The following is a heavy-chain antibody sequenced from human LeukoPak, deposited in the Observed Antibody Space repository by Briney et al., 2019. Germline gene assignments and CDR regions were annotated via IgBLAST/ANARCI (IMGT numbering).Heavy chain of an antibody. CDR3: ACDNTGRTNGVCPDY. CDR2: INPDASST. D-gene: IGHD2-8*01. J-gene: IGHJ4*02. CDR1: GFTFSKYW. Sequence: PGGSLRLSCAASGFTFSKYWMHWVRQVPGKGLVWVSRINPDASSTIYADSVKGRFTISRDNARNTLYLEINSLRAEDTAVYYCACDNTGRTNGVCPDYWGQGTMVTVSS. V-gene: IGHV3-74*01.